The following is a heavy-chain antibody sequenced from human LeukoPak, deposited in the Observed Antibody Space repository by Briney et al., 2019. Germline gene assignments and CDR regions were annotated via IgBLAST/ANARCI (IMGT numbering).Heavy chain of an antibody. Sequence: ASVKVSCKASGYTFTGYYIYWVRQAPGQGLEWMGWINPHSGVTKYAQEFQGRITMTRDTSISTAYMELSRLKSDDTALYYCARAFGGYDPLDYWGQGTLVTVSS. CDR1: GYTFTGYY. CDR3: ARAFGGYDPLDY. D-gene: IGHD5-12*01. V-gene: IGHV1-2*02. J-gene: IGHJ4*02. CDR2: INPHSGVT.